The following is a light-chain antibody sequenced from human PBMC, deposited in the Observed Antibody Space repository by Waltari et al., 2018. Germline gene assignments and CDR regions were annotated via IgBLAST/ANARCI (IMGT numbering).Light chain of an antibody. Sequence: QSALTQPASVSGSPGQSITISCTGTSSDVGGYNYVSWYQQHPGKGPKLMIYDVSNRPSGVSNRFSGSKSGNTATLTISGLQAEDEADYYCSSCTSSSTLYVFGTGTKVTVL. J-gene: IGLJ1*01. CDR2: DVS. V-gene: IGLV2-14*03. CDR1: SSDVGGYNY. CDR3: SSCTSSSTLYV.